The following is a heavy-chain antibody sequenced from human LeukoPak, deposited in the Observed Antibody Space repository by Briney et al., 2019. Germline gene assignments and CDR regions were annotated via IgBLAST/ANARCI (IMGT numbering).Heavy chain of an antibody. CDR2: ISSSSSYT. Sequence: GGSLRLSCAASGFTFSDYYMSWIRQAPGKGLEWVSYISSSSSYTNYADSVKGRFTISRDNAKNSLYLQMSSLRADDTAVYYCARYSSVPYGMDVWGQGTTVTVSS. V-gene: IGHV3-11*03. J-gene: IGHJ6*02. CDR1: GFTFSDYY. D-gene: IGHD2-21*01. CDR3: ARYSSVPYGMDV.